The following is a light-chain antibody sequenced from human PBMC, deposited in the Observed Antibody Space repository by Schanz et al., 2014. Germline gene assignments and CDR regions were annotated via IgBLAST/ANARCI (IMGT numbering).Light chain of an antibody. Sequence: QSVLTQPASVSGSPGQSITISCTGTSSDVGGYNYVSWYQQHPGKAPKLMIYDVNNRPSGVSNRFSGSKSGNTASLTISGLQAEDEADYSCSSYTSTSTPIFAGATKLTVL. CDR1: SSDVGGYNY. CDR2: DVN. V-gene: IGLV2-14*01. J-gene: IGLJ2*01. CDR3: SSYTSTSTPI.